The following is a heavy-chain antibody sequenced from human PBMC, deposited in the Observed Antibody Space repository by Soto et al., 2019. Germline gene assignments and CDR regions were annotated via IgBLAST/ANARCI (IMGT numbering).Heavy chain of an antibody. CDR3: ARAGYCSGGSCYSGAEY. J-gene: IGHJ4*02. CDR1: GFTFSSYS. V-gene: IGHV3-21*01. D-gene: IGHD2-15*01. CDR2: ISSSSSYI. Sequence: EVQLVESGGGLVKPGGSLRLSCAASGFTFSSYSMNWVRQAPGKGLEWVSSISSSSSYIYYADSVKGRFTISRDNAKNSLYLQMNSLRAEDTAVYYCARAGYCSGGSCYSGAEYWGQGTLVTVSS.